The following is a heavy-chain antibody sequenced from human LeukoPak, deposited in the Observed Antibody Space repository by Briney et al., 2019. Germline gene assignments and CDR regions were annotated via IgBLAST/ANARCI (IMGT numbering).Heavy chain of an antibody. D-gene: IGHD3-22*01. V-gene: IGHV4-4*07. CDR1: GASISSYY. Sequence: SETLSLTCTVSGASISSYYWSWIRQPAGKGLEWIGHIYRSESTSYNPSLKSRVTMSVDSSKNQFSLKLTSVTAADTAVYYCARSHDSSGFYRQPLDYWGQGTLVSVSS. J-gene: IGHJ4*02. CDR2: IYRSEST. CDR3: ARSHDSSGFYRQPLDY.